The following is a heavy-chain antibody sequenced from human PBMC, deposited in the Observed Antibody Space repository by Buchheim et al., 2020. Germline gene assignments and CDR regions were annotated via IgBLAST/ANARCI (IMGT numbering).Heavy chain of an antibody. CDR1: GFPFSGYW. D-gene: IGHD3-3*01. CDR3: TTGGTYTGYDLENNY. CDR2: INQDGKST. J-gene: IGHJ4*02. Sequence: DEHLVQSGGGLLHPGESLRLSCAASGFPFSGYWMHWVRQTPDKRPVWVARINQDGKSTSYAASVQGRFTISRDNAKSARYLQMNRLRAEDTAVYYCTTGGTYTGYDLENNYWGQGTL. V-gene: IGHV3-74*01.